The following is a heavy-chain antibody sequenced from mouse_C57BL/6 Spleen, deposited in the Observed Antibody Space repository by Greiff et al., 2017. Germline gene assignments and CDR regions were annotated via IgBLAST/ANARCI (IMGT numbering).Heavy chain of an antibody. CDR1: GYAFTNYL. D-gene: IGHD1-1*01. Sequence: QVQLQQSGAELVRPGTSVKVSCKASGYAFTNYLIEWVKQRPGQGLEWIGVINPGSGGTNYNEKFKGKATLTADKPARTAYMQLSSLTSEDSAVYFCARSSSVGSYWYFDVWGTGTTVTVSS. J-gene: IGHJ1*03. V-gene: IGHV1-54*01. CDR2: INPGSGGT. CDR3: ARSSSVGSYWYFDV.